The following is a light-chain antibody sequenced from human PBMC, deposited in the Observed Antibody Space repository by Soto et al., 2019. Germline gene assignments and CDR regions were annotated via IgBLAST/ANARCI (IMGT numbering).Light chain of an antibody. CDR1: QSVSTW. V-gene: IGKV1-5*03. CDR3: QQFSSSPYT. CDR2: KAS. Sequence: DIPMTQSPSTLSASVGDRVTITCRASQSVSTWLAWYQQKPGKAPKLLIYKASSLESGVPSRFSGRGSGTEFTLTISGLQPDDFAIYYCQQFSSSPYTFGQGTNLEIK. J-gene: IGKJ2*01.